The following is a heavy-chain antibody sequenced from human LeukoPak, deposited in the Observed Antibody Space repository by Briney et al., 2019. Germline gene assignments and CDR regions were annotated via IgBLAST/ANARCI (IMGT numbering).Heavy chain of an antibody. D-gene: IGHD3-22*01. CDR3: ATGRLYYDRRGYYENDAFDL. J-gene: IGHJ3*01. CDR1: TYTLTELS. V-gene: IGHV1-24*01. CDR2: FDPEHGET. Sequence: ASVKVSCKVSTYTLTELSIHWVRQAPGKGLEWMGGFDPEHGETIYAQKFQGSVIMTEDTSTDTAYMELSGLRSEDTAVYYCATGRLYYDRRGYYENDAFDLWGHGTRVTVTS.